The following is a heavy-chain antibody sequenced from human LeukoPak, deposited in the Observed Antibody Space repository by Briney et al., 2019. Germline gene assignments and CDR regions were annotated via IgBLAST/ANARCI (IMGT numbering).Heavy chain of an antibody. CDR2: ISGSGGST. CDR3: AKESYCSGGSCYSDY. V-gene: IGHV3-23*01. CDR1: GFTFTSYA. J-gene: IGHJ4*02. D-gene: IGHD2-15*01. Sequence: GGSLRLSCAASGFTFTSYAMSWVRQAPGKGLEWVSAISGSGGSTYYADSVKGRFTISRDNSKNTLYLQMNSLRGEDTAAYYCAKESYCSGGSCYSDYWGQGTLVTVSS.